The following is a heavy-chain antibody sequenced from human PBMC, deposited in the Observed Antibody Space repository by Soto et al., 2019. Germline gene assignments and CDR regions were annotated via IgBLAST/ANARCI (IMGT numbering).Heavy chain of an antibody. D-gene: IGHD6-19*01. CDR1: GFTFGDYA. CDR2: IRSKAYGGTT. J-gene: IGHJ6*02. CDR3: TRVIAVAGTVYYYGMDV. Sequence: GSLRLSCTASGFTFGDYAMSWVRQAPGKGLEWVGFIRSKAYGGTTEYAASVKGRFTISRDDSKSIAYLQMNSLKTEDTAVYYCTRVIAVAGTVYYYGMDVWGQGPTVTVSS. V-gene: IGHV3-49*04.